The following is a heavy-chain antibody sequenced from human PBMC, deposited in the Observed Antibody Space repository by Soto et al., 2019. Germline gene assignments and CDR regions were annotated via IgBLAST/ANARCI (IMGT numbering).Heavy chain of an antibody. CDR2: INAGNGNT. Sequence: QVQLVQSGAEVKKPGASVKVSCKASGYTFTSYAMHWVRQAPGQRLEWMGWINAGNGNTKYSQKFQGRVTITRDTSASTAYMELSSLRSEDTAVYYCARGIAVAGSFQHWGQGSLVTVSS. V-gene: IGHV1-3*01. D-gene: IGHD6-19*01. J-gene: IGHJ1*01. CDR1: GYTFTSYA. CDR3: ARGIAVAGSFQH.